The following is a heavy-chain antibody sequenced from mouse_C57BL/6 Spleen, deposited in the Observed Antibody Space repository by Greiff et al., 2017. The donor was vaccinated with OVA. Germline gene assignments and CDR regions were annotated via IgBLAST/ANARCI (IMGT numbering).Heavy chain of an antibody. D-gene: IGHD2-4*01. V-gene: IGHV1-64*01. CDR3: ARGDYDANRFAY. J-gene: IGHJ3*01. Sequence: QVQLQQPGAELVKPGASVKLSCKASGYTFTSYWMHWVKQRPGQGLEWIGMIHPNSGSTNYNEKFKSKATLTVDKSSSTAYMQLSSLTSEDSACYYCARGDYDANRFAYWGQGTLVTVSA. CDR1: GYTFTSYW. CDR2: IHPNSGST.